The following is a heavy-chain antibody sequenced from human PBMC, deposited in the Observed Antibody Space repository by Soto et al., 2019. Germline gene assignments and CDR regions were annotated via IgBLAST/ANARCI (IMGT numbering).Heavy chain of an antibody. CDR2: INPNSGGT. J-gene: IGHJ6*02. Sequence: ASVKVSCKASGYTFTGYYMHWVRQAPGQGLEWMGWINPNSGGTNYAQKLQGRVTMTTDTSTSTAYMELRSLRSDDTAVYYCARRTDNYDFWSGYYVSPYYYYGMDVWGQGTTVTVSS. D-gene: IGHD3-3*01. CDR1: GYTFTGYY. V-gene: IGHV1-2*02. CDR3: ARRTDNYDFWSGYYVSPYYYYGMDV.